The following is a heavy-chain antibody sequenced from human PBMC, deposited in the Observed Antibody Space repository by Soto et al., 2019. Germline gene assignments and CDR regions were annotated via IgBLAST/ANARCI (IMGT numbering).Heavy chain of an antibody. CDR1: GXIISYFE. Sequence: GSLRLSCAASGXIISYFEMHWVRQVTGKPVEWVSGIGVAGDTYSAGSLKGRFTISRENSKNSLYIQMNSLRAGDTAVYYCARAIPQRRDGYDFGYYFDYWGLGTLGPVS. CDR2: IGVAGDT. D-gene: IGHD5-12*01. CDR3: ARAIPQRRDGYDFGYYFDY. V-gene: IGHV3-13*01. J-gene: IGHJ4*02.